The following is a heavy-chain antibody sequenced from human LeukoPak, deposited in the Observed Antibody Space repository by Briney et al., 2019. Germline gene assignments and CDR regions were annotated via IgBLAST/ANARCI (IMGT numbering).Heavy chain of an antibody. Sequence: SETLSLTCTVSGGSISSGGYYWSWIRQHPGKGLEWLGYIYYSGSTYYNPSLKSRVTISEDTPKNQFSLKLSFVTAADTAVYYCAREAVARNAFDIWGQGTMVTVSS. V-gene: IGHV4-31*03. D-gene: IGHD6-19*01. CDR2: IYYSGST. CDR3: AREAVARNAFDI. CDR1: GGSISSGGYY. J-gene: IGHJ3*02.